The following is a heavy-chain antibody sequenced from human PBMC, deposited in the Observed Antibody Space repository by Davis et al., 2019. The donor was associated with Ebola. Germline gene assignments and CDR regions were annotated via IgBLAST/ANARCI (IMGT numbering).Heavy chain of an antibody. V-gene: IGHV3-13*05. CDR2: IGTAGDP. J-gene: IGHJ6*02. CDR1: GFTFSSYD. CDR3: ARDRILHAEGRHYYYYGMDV. D-gene: IGHD2-15*01. Sequence: GESLKISCAASGFTFSSYDMHWVRQATGKGLEWVSAIGTAGDPYYPGSVKGRFNISRENAKNSLYLQMNSLRAGDTAVYYCARDRILHAEGRHYYYYGMDVWGQGTTVTVSS.